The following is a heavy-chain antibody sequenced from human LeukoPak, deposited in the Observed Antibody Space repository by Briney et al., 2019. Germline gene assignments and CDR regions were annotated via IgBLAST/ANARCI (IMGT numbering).Heavy chain of an antibody. CDR1: GFTFSSYS. Sequence: GGSLRLSCAASGFTFSSYSVNWVRQAPGEGLEWVSSISSSSSYIYYADSVKGRFTISRDNAKNSLYLQMNSLRAEDTAVYYCARDGPGRPDWVLYYGMDVWGQGTTVTVSS. J-gene: IGHJ6*02. CDR3: ARDGPGRPDWVLYYGMDV. CDR2: ISSSSSYI. D-gene: IGHD3/OR15-3a*01. V-gene: IGHV3-21*01.